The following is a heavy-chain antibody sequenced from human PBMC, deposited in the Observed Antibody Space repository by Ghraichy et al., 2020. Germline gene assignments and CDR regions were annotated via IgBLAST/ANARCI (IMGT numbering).Heavy chain of an antibody. V-gene: IGHV4-4*07. D-gene: IGHD2-2*02. Sequence: LETLSLTCTVSGGSISSYYWSWIRQPAGKGLEWIGRIYTSGSTNYNPSLKSRVTMSVDTSKNQFSLKLSSVTAADTAVYYCARDREGIVVVPAAIRMSQLYNWFDPWGQGTLVTVSS. J-gene: IGHJ5*02. CDR1: GGSISSYY. CDR2: IYTSGST. CDR3: ARDREGIVVVPAAIRMSQLYNWFDP.